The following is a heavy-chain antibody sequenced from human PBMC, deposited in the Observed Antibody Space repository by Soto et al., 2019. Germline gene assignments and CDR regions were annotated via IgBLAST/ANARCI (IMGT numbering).Heavy chain of an antibody. CDR2: INHSGST. Sequence: NPSETLSLTCGAYGGSFSGYYWGWIRQSPGKGLEWIGEINHSGSTNYNPSLKSRVTISVDTSKNQFSLKLSSVTAADTAVYYCARATRHVAYYYYYYMDVWGKGTTVTVSS. CDR1: GGSFSGYY. D-gene: IGHD5-12*01. CDR3: ARATRHVAYYYYYYMDV. V-gene: IGHV4-34*01. J-gene: IGHJ6*03.